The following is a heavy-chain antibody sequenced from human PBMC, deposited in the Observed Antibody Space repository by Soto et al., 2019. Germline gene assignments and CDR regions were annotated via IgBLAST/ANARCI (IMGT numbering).Heavy chain of an antibody. J-gene: IGHJ4*02. CDR2: INPKSGDR. CDR1: GYTFSDYY. V-gene: IGHV1-2*04. D-gene: IGHD2-8*02. CDR3: ARGAEVGIELAAFDQ. Sequence: QVHLVQSGAEVKRAGASVTVSCKASGYTFSDYYIHWVRQAPGQGLQWMGCINPKSGDRRYAQMFRGWVFMTRDTSISTAYMEVSGLKSDDTAVYFCARGAEVGIELAAFDQWCQGTLVTVSA.